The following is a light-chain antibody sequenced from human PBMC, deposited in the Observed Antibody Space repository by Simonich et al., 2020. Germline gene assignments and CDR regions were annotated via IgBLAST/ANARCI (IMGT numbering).Light chain of an antibody. J-gene: IGKJ1*01. CDR3: QQSYSTPPT. V-gene: IGKV1-39*01. CDR2: AAS. Sequence: DIQMTQSPSSLSASVGDRVTITSRASQSISSYLNWYQQKPGKAPKLLIYAASSLQSEVPSMFSGSGSGTDFTLTISSLQPEDFATYYCQQSYSTPPTFGQGTKVEIK. CDR1: QSISSY.